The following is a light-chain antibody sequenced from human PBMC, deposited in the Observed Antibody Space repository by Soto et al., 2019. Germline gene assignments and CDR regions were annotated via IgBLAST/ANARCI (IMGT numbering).Light chain of an antibody. Sequence: EIVLTQSPGTLSLSPGERATLSCRASQSVSNNYLAWYQQKPGQAPRLLIYGASNRATGIPDRFSGSGSGTDFTLTISRLEPEDFAVYYCQQYNNWPRMTFGQGTKVEIK. CDR1: QSVSNNY. CDR3: QQYNNWPRMT. CDR2: GAS. J-gene: IGKJ1*01. V-gene: IGKV3-20*01.